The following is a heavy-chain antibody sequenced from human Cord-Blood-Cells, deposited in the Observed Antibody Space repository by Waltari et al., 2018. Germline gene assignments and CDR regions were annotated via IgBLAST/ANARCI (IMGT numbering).Heavy chain of an antibody. V-gene: IGHV3-7*01. CDR1: GFTFSSYW. D-gene: IGHD1-1*01. CDR3: ARDELESPYYFDY. CDR2: IKQDGSEK. J-gene: IGHJ4*02. Sequence: EVQLVESGGGLVQPGGSLRLSCSASGFTFSSYWMSWVRQAPGKGLEWVANIKQDGSEKYYVDSVKGRFTISRDNAKNSLYLQMNSLRAEDTAVYYCARDELESPYYFDYWGQGTLVTVSS.